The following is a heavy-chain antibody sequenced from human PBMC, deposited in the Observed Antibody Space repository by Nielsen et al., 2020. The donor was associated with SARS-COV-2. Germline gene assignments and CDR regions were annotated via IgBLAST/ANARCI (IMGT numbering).Heavy chain of an antibody. Sequence: SVKVSCKASGGTFSSYAISWVRQAPGQGLEWMGGIIPIFGTANYAQKFQGRVTITADESTSTAYMELNSLRAEDTAVYYCAATAPRDYDSSGYYFDYWGQGTLVTVSS. CDR3: AATAPRDYDSSGYYFDY. D-gene: IGHD3-22*01. J-gene: IGHJ4*02. CDR1: GGTFSSYA. V-gene: IGHV1-69*13. CDR2: IIPIFGTA.